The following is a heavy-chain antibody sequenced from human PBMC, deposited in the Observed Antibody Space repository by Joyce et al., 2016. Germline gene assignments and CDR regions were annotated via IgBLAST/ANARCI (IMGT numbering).Heavy chain of an antibody. CDR2: FNPRSGGT. CDR3: ARGQVLFNYYYGMDV. J-gene: IGHJ6*02. D-gene: IGHD2-8*01. Sequence: QVQLVQSGAEVKKTGASVKVCCQSSGSTFTDYYVQWGLQAPGQGLGWVGWFNPRSGGTNYTQWLQGRVTMTRDTSTSTAYMELSTLRSDDTAVFYCARGQVLFNYYYGMDVWGQGTTVTVSS. V-gene: IGHV1-2*02. CDR1: GSTFTDYY.